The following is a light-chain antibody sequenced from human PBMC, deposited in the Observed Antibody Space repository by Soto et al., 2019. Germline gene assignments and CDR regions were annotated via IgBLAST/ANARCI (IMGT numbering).Light chain of an antibody. CDR2: RNN. CDR1: SSNIGSNY. CDR3: AAWDDSLSAVV. J-gene: IGLJ2*01. V-gene: IGLV1-47*01. Sequence: QPVLTQPPSASGTPGQRVTISCSGSSSNIGSNYVYWYQQLPGTAPKLLIYRNNQRPSGVPDRFSGSKSGTLASLAISGLRSEDEADYYCAAWDDSLSAVVFGGGTKLTVL.